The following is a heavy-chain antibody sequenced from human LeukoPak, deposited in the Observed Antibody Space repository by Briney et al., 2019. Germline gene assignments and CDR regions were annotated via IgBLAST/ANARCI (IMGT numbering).Heavy chain of an antibody. V-gene: IGHV3-74*01. J-gene: IGHJ4*02. Sequence: PGGSLRLSCAASGFTFSRYWMHWVRQAPGKGLVWVSRINSDGSSTIYADSVKGRFTISRDNSTNTVYLQVSSLRVEDTAMYYCAKDRQWLANSPSFDYWGQGTLVTVSS. D-gene: IGHD6-19*01. CDR3: AKDRQWLANSPSFDY. CDR2: INSDGSST. CDR1: GFTFSRYW.